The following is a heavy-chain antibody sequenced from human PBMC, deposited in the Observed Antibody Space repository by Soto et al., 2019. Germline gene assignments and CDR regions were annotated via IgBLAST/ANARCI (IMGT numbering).Heavy chain of an antibody. J-gene: IGHJ6*02. CDR3: AKGDNLGPKTGYAFDP. CDR2: TYFRSKWYN. V-gene: IGHV6-1*01. D-gene: IGHD5-12*01. Sequence: PSQTLSLTCAISGDSVSSNTASWNWIRQSPSRGLEWLGRTYFRSKWYNDYAVSVKSRIIINPDTSNNQFSLQLNSVTPEDTAVYFCAKGDNLGPKTGYAFDPWGQGTTVTVSS. CDR1: GDSVSSNTAS.